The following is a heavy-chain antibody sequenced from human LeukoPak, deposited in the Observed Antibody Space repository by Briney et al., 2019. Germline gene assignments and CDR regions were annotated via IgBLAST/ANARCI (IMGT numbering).Heavy chain of an antibody. CDR1: GFTFAGYW. J-gene: IGHJ4*02. V-gene: IGHV3-7*01. CDR2: IKQDASEE. CDR3: VRDRGRASVDY. D-gene: IGHD1-26*01. Sequence: GGSLRLSCAASGFTFAGYWISWVRQAPGKGLEWVANIKQDASEEYYVDSMKGRFTISRDNAKNSLYLQMNSLRAEDTAVYYCVRDRGRASVDYWGQGTLVTVSS.